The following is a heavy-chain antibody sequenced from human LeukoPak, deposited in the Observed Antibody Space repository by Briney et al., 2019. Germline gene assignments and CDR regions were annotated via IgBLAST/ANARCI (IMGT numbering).Heavy chain of an antibody. J-gene: IGHJ6*03. Sequence: GGSLRLSCAASRFTFSNYWMTWVRQAPGKGLEWVANIKEDGSEKYYGDSVKGRSTISRDNAKNSVYLQMSSLRGGDTAVYYCARGSYGSRGYNTRGYYYYYMDVWGKGTTVTISS. D-gene: IGHD3-10*01. V-gene: IGHV3-7*01. CDR1: RFTFSNYW. CDR3: ARGSYGSRGYNTRGYYYYYMDV. CDR2: IKEDGSEK.